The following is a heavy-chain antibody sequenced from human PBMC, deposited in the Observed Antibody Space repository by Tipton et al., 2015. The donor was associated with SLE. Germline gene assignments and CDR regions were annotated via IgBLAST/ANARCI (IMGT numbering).Heavy chain of an antibody. CDR2: IYYSGST. CDR1: GGSIGIISYY. V-gene: IGHV4-39*01. J-gene: IGHJ3*02. CDR3: ASPSGTYGGGTFDI. Sequence: TLSLTCTVSGGSIGIISYYWGWIRQPPGKGLEWIGFIYYSGSTFYNPSLKSRVTISLDTSKNQFSLKLSSVTADDTAVYYCASPSGTYGGGTFDIWGQGTMVTVSS. D-gene: IGHD3-10*01.